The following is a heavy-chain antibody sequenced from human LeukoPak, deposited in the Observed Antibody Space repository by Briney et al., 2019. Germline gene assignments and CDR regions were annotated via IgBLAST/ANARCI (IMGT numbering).Heavy chain of an antibody. CDR3: ARRMYDYCSARYPLAFNF. D-gene: IGHD3-3*01. Sequence: GRSLRLSRAASGFTFSSYEMHWVRQTPGKGLAGVALIYHDGRNPDYADSVKGRFVISRDNSKNTVFLQMNSLRADDTAVYYCARRMYDYCSARYPLAFNFWGQGTPVTVSS. J-gene: IGHJ4*02. CDR1: GFTFSSYE. V-gene: IGHV3-30*03. CDR2: IYHDGRNP.